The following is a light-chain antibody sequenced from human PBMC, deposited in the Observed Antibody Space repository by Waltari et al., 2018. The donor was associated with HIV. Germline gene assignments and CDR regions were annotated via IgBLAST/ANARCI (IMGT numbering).Light chain of an antibody. CDR2: RKN. Sequence: QSVLTQPPSASWTPGQTVTISCSGTNSNDGSNFVSWYQQLQGTAPKVLLYRKNRRPSGVPDRFSCSKSGASASLAISGLRSEDEGDYYCATWDGSLGGAYVFGAGTKVSVL. CDR3: ATWDGSLGGAYV. CDR1: NSNDGSNF. V-gene: IGLV1-47*01. J-gene: IGLJ1*01.